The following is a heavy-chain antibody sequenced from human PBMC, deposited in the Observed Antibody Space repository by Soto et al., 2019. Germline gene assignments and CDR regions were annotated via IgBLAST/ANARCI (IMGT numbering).Heavy chain of an antibody. V-gene: IGHV1-58*01. CDR1: GFTFTSPA. CDR3: AAETYYDFWSGYPNFDY. J-gene: IGHJ4*02. D-gene: IGHD3-3*01. CDR2: IVVGSGNT. Sequence: SVKVSCKASGFTFTSPAVQWVRQARGQRLEWIGWIVVGSGNTNYAQKFQERVTITRDMSTSTAYMELSSLRSEDTAVYYCAAETYYDFWSGYPNFDYWGQGTLVTVSS.